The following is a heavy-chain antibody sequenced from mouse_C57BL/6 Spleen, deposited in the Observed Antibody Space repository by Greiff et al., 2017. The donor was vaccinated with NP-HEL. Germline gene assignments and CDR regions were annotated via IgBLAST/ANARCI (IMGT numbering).Heavy chain of an antibody. J-gene: IGHJ4*01. CDR2: IYPRSGNT. CDR3: ARGALGYAMDY. D-gene: IGHD1-2*01. V-gene: IGHV1-81*01. Sequence: QVQLKQSGAELARPGASVKLSCKASGYTFTSYGISWVKQRTGQGLEWIGEIYPRSGNTYYNEKFKGKATLTADKSSSTAYMELRSLTSDDSAVYFCARGALGYAMDYWGQGTSVTVSS. CDR1: GYTFTSYG.